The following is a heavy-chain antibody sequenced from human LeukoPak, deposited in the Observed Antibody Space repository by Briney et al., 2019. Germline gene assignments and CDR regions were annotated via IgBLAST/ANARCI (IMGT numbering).Heavy chain of an antibody. D-gene: IGHD2-2*01. CDR1: GGSISSHY. V-gene: IGHV4-59*11. CDR2: IDYSGAT. CDR3: AREADSGGAVPADSWGRGWLDP. Sequence: SETLSLTCSVSGGSISSHYWIWIRQPPGKGLEWLGAIDYSGATIYNPSLEGRVTLTVDTSKNLFSLNLSSVTAADTAVCYCAREADSGGAVPADSWGRGWLDPWGQGTLVTVSS. J-gene: IGHJ5*02.